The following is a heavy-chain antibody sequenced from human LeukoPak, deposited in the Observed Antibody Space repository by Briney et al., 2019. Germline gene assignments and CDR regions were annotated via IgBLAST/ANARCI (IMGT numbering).Heavy chain of an antibody. CDR3: ARPGYCSGGSCYSFDY. D-gene: IGHD2-15*01. V-gene: IGHV5-51*01. J-gene: IGHJ4*02. CDR2: IYPGDSDT. CDR1: GYSFTSYW. Sequence: GESLKISCKGSGYSFTSYWIGWVRQMPGKGLEWMGIIYPGDSDTRYSPSFQGQVTISADKSISTAYLQWSSLKASDTAMYCCARPGYCSGGSCYSFDYWGQGTLVTVSS.